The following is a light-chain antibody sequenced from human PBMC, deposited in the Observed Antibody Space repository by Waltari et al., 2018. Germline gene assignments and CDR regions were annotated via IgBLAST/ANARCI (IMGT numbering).Light chain of an antibody. CDR1: RTVSSSP. CDR2: GVY. CDR3: QQYDGSVLT. J-gene: IGKJ4*01. V-gene: IGKV3-20*01. Sequence: CRPSRTVSSSPLAWYQNKPGQAPRLLMYGVYSRATGFPDRFSASGSGTDFTLTISRLEPEDFAVYYCQQYDGSVLTFGGGTKVEIK.